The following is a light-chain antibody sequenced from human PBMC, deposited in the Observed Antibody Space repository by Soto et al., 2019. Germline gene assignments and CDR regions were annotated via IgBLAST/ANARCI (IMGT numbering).Light chain of an antibody. CDR3: QQYGISGT. CDR1: QSVSSN. Sequence: EIVMTQSPATLAVSKGERATLSCRASQSVSSNLAWYQQKPGQAPRLLIYGAYTRATGIPARFSGSGSGTDFTLTISRLEPEDFAVYYCQQYGISGTFGQGTKVDI. CDR2: GAY. V-gene: IGKV3-15*01. J-gene: IGKJ1*01.